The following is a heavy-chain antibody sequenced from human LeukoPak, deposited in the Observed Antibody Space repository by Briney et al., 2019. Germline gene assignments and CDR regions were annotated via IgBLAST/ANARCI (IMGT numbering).Heavy chain of an antibody. Sequence: SVKVSCKTSGYTFTGYYMHWVRQAPGPGLEWMGWINPNSCGTNYAQKFQGRVTMTRDTSISTAYMELSRLRSDDTAVYYCARDLRVYCSGGSCYPPLGYWGQGTLVTVSS. V-gene: IGHV1-2*02. CDR1: GYTFTGYY. D-gene: IGHD2-15*01. CDR2: INPNSCGT. CDR3: ARDLRVYCSGGSCYPPLGY. J-gene: IGHJ4*02.